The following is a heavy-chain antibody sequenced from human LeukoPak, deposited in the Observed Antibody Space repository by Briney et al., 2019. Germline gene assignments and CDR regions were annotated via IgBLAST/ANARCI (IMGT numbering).Heavy chain of an antibody. Sequence: GGSLRLSCAASGFTFDDYGMSWVRQAPGKGLEWVSGINWNGGSTGYADSVKGRFTISRDNAKNSLYLQMNSLRAEDTALYYCARAPLAPLDPSGMDVWGKGTTVTVSS. V-gene: IGHV3-20*04. J-gene: IGHJ6*03. CDR1: GFTFDDYG. CDR3: ARAPLAPLDPSGMDV. CDR2: INWNGGST. D-gene: IGHD3-3*02.